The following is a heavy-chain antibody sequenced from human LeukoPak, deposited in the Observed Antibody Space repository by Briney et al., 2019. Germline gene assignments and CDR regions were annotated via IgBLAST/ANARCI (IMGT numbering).Heavy chain of an antibody. V-gene: IGHV3-23*01. CDR3: ARGPDYDILADYFDY. CDR1: GFNFGNYS. J-gene: IGHJ4*02. CDR2: ISADSATT. Sequence: GGSLRLSCAASGFNFGNYSMTWVRQAPGKGLEWVSVISADSATTFYADSVRGRFTISRDNSKNTLFLQMNSLRPEDTAVYYCARGPDYDILADYFDYWGQGTLVTVSS. D-gene: IGHD3-9*01.